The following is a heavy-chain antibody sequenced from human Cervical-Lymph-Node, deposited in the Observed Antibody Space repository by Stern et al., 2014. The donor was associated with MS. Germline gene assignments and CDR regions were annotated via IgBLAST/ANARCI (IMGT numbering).Heavy chain of an antibody. Sequence: QVQLGQSGPGLVKPSGTLSLTCAVSGGSISSSHWWTWVRQPPGKGLEWIGEIYHSGSTNYTPSLKSRVTISVDKSKNQFSLNLSSVTAADTAVYYCAREDAVVTGVDSWGQGTLVTVSS. J-gene: IGHJ4*02. V-gene: IGHV4-4*02. CDR3: AREDAVVTGVDS. CDR2: IYHSGST. D-gene: IGHD4-23*01. CDR1: GGSISSSHW.